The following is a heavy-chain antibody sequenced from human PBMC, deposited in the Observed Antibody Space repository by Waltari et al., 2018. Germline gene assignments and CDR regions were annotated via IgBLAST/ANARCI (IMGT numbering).Heavy chain of an antibody. CDR1: GGTFSSYA. CDR2: IIPIFGTA. J-gene: IGHJ6*02. D-gene: IGHD3-10*01. CDR3: ARDGNYGSGSYYSGGYYYYGMDV. V-gene: IGHV1-69*14. Sequence: QVQLVQSGAAVKKPGSSVQLSCKASGGTFSSYAISWMRQAPGHGIEWMGWIIPIFGTANYAQKFQGRVTITADKSTSTAYMELSSLRSEDTAVYYCARDGNYGSGSYYSGGYYYYGMDVWGQGTTVTVSS.